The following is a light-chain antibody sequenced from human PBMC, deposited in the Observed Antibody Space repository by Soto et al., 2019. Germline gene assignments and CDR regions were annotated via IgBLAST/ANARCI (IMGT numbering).Light chain of an antibody. J-gene: IGKJ1*01. CDR3: QQYNSYSWT. CDR2: WAS. CDR1: QSLFYSYNNYNY. Sequence: IVMTQSPDSLAVSLGERATINCKSSQSLFYSYNNYNYLAWYQQKPGQPPKVLIYWASTRASGVPDRFSGSGSGTEFTLTISSLRPDDFATYYCQQYNSYSWTFGQGTKVDIK. V-gene: IGKV4-1*01.